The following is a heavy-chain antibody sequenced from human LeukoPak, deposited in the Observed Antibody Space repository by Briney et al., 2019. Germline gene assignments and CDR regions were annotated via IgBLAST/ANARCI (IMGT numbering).Heavy chain of an antibody. CDR2: ISSSSSYI. J-gene: IGHJ4*02. CDR1: GFTFSSYS. CDR3: ASEKRYCSGGSCYSLDY. Sequence: PGGSLRLSCAASGFTFSSYSMNWVRQAPGKGLEWVSSISSSSSYIYYADSVKGRFTISRDNANNSLYLQMNSLRAEDTAVYYCASEKRYCSGGSCYSLDYWGQGTLVTVSS. V-gene: IGHV3-21*01. D-gene: IGHD2-15*01.